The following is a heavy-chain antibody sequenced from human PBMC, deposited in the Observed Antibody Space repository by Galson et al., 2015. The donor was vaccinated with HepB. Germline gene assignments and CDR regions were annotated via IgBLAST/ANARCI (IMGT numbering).Heavy chain of an antibody. CDR2: IYPGDSDT. Sequence: QSGAEVKKPGESLKISCKGSGYSFTSYWIGWVRQMPGKGLEWMGIIYPGDSDTRYSPSFQGQVTISADKSISTAYLQWSSLKASDTAMYYCARLNIAARPDGEEYYYYGMDVWGQGTTVTVSS. CDR3: ARLNIAARPDGEEYYYYGMDV. V-gene: IGHV5-51*01. CDR1: GYSFTSYW. J-gene: IGHJ6*02. D-gene: IGHD6-6*01.